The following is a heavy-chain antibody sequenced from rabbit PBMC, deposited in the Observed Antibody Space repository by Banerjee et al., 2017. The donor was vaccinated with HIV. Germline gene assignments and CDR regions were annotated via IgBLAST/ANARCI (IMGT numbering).Heavy chain of an antibody. V-gene: IGHV1S45*01. CDR2: IYAGISGST. Sequence: QEQLVESRGGLVKPGGSLKLSCTASRFPFSDKAVMCWVRQAPGKGLEWIACIYAGISGSTAYASWAKGRFTISKTSSTTVTLQMTSLTAADTATYFCARADGISGDSFSLWGPGTLVTVS. D-gene: IGHD1-1*01. CDR3: ARADGISGDSFSL. CDR1: RFPFSDKAV. J-gene: IGHJ4*01.